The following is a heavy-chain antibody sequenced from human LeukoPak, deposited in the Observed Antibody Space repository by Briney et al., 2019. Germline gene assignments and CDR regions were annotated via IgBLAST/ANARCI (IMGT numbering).Heavy chain of an antibody. CDR3: ARLVAAAGHNWFDP. D-gene: IGHD6-13*01. CDR2: IYPADSDT. V-gene: IGHV5-51*01. J-gene: IGHJ5*02. CDR1: GYNFPYYW. Sequence: GESLKISCQGSGYNFPYYWIAWVRQMPGKGLELMGIIYPADSDTKYGPSFQGQVTISADKSISTAYLQWSSLKASDTAMYYCARLVAAAGHNWFDPWGQGTPVTVSS.